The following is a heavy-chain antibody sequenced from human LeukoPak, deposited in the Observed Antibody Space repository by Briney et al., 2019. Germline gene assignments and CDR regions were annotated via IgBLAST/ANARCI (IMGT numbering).Heavy chain of an antibody. Sequence: SVKVSCKASGGTFSSYAISWVRQAPGQGLEWMGRIIPILGIANYAQKFQGRVTITADKSTSTAYMELSSLRSEDTAVYYCASGARDYYYGMDVWGQGTTVTVPS. CDR3: ASGARDYYYGMDV. CDR2: IIPILGIA. V-gene: IGHV1-69*04. CDR1: GGTFSSYA. J-gene: IGHJ6*02.